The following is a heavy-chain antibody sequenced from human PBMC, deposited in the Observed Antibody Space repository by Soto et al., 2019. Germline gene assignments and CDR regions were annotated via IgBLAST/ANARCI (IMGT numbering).Heavy chain of an antibody. CDR3: ARPYTVAGSSYWCFDL. CDR2: IKPDGSEK. V-gene: IGHV3-7*01. J-gene: IGHJ2*01. D-gene: IGHD3-16*01. CDR1: GFTFGPYW. Sequence: ESGGGLVQPGGSLRLSCAASGFTFGPYWMTWVRQAPGKGLEWVAKIKPDGSEKYYVDSVKGRFTISRDNTKTSLYLQMNSQRAEDTAVYYCARPYTVAGSSYWCFDLWGRGTLVTVSS.